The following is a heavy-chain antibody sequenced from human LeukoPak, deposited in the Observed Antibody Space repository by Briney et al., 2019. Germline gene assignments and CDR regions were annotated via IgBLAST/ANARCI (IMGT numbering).Heavy chain of an antibody. CDR2: IRYDGSNK. CDR1: GFTFSSYG. J-gene: IGHJ4*02. D-gene: IGHD5-12*01. Sequence: GGSLRLSCAASGFTFSSYGMHWVRQAPGKGLEWVAFIRYDGSNKYYADSVKGRFTVSRDNSKNTLYLQMNSLRAEDTAVYYCAKLPDIVATVDYWGQGILVTVSS. CDR3: AKLPDIVATVDY. V-gene: IGHV3-30*02.